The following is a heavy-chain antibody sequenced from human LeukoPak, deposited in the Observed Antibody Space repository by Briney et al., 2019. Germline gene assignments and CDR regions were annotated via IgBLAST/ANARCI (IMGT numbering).Heavy chain of an antibody. J-gene: IGHJ6*03. Sequence: GGSLRLSCAASGFTFDDYGMSWVRQAPGKGLEWVSGINWNGGSTGYADSVKGRFTISRDNAKNSLYLQMNSLRAEDTALYYCATGGYSSGWYATDYYYYMDVWGKGTTVTVSS. V-gene: IGHV3-20*04. CDR1: GFTFDDYG. D-gene: IGHD6-19*01. CDR3: ATGGYSSGWYATDYYYYMDV. CDR2: INWNGGST.